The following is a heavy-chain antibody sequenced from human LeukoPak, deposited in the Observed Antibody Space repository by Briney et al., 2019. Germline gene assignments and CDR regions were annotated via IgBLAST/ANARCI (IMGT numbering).Heavy chain of an antibody. Sequence: PGGSLRLSCAASGFTFSSYAMSWVRQAPGKGLEWVSAISGSGGSTYYADSVKGRFTISRDNSKNTLYLQMNSLRAEDTAVYYCAKDLANVVVTAILAYWGQGTLVTVSS. V-gene: IGHV3-23*01. J-gene: IGHJ4*02. CDR2: ISGSGGST. D-gene: IGHD2-21*02. CDR1: GFTFSSYA. CDR3: AKDLANVVVTAILAY.